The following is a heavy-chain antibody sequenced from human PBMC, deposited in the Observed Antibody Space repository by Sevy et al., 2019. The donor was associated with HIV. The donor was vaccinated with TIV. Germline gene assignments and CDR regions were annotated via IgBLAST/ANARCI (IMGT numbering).Heavy chain of an antibody. CDR1: GFIFGDYY. CDR3: AGGARNDDANWGFDY. V-gene: IGHV3-11*01. Sequence: GGSLRLSCAASGFIFGDYYMAWVRQAPGKGLEWISYVSRGGFTIYYADSVEGRFSISRDDAKDSLFLQMDSLRAEDAAFYYCAGGARNDDANWGFDYWGQGALVTVSS. CDR2: VSRGGFTI. D-gene: IGHD7-27*01. J-gene: IGHJ4*02.